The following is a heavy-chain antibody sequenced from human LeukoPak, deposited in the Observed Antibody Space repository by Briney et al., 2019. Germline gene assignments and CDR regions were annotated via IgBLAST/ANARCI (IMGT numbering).Heavy chain of an antibody. CDR1: GYTFTGYY. D-gene: IGHD2-2*01. CDR3: ARKGIRVPGVGSLDP. Sequence: ASVKVSCKASGYTFTGYYMHWVRQAPGQGLEWMGWINPNSGGTNYAQKFQGRVTMTRDTSISTAYMELSRLRSDDTAVYYCARKGIRVPGVGSLDPWGQGTLVTVSS. J-gene: IGHJ5*02. CDR2: INPNSGGT. V-gene: IGHV1-2*02.